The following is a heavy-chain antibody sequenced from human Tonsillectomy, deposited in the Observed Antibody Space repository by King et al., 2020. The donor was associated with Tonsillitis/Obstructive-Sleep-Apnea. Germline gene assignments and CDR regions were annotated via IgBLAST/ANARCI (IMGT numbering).Heavy chain of an antibody. Sequence: QLQESGPGLVKPSETLSLTCTVSGGSISSYYWSWIRQPPGKGLDWIGYIFYSGSTNYNPSLKSRVTISVDPSKNQFSLKLSSVTAADTAVYYCARDHCSSTSCYGNYYYMDVWGKGTTVTVAS. J-gene: IGHJ6*03. CDR3: ARDHCSSTSCYGNYYYMDV. CDR2: IFYSGST. V-gene: IGHV4-59*01. CDR1: GGSISSYY. D-gene: IGHD2-2*01.